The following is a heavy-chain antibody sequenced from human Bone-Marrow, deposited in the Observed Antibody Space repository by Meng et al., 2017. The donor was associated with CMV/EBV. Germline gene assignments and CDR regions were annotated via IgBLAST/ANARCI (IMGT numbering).Heavy chain of an antibody. CDR3: ARDSRRSSGRGWFDFWSGMDV. J-gene: IGHJ6*02. CDR2: INPNSGGT. Sequence: ASVKVSCKASGYTFTGYYMHWVRQAPGQGLEWMGWINPNSGGTNYAQKFQGRVTMTRDTSISTAYMELSRLRSDGTAVYYCARDSRRSSGRGWFDFWSGMDVWGRGTTVTVSS. V-gene: IGHV1-2*02. CDR1: GYTFTGYY. D-gene: IGHD3-3*01.